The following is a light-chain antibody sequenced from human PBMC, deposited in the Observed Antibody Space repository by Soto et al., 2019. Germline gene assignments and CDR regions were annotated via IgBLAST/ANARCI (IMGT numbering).Light chain of an antibody. CDR2: GVS. Sequence: QSALTQPASVSGSPGQSITISCTGSRSDVGGYNDVCWYQQHPGKAPKLMIYGVSNRPSGVSSRFSGSKSGNTASLTISGHQAEDEADYYCSSYTTSSTVIFGGKTKLTVL. CDR3: SSYTTSSTVI. V-gene: IGLV2-14*03. J-gene: IGLJ2*01. CDR1: RSDVGGYND.